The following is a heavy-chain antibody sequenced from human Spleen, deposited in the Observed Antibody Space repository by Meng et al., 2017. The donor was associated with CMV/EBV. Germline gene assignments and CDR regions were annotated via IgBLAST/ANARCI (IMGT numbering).Heavy chain of an antibody. Sequence: GSLRLSCTVSGYSISSGYYWGWIRQPPGKGLEWIGSIYHSGSTYYNPSLKSRVTISVDTSKNQFSLKLSSVTAADTAVYYCALTTDNWFDPWGHGTLVTVSS. CDR3: ALTTDNWFDP. D-gene: IGHD4-11*01. V-gene: IGHV4-38-2*02. CDR1: GYSISSGYY. J-gene: IGHJ5*02. CDR2: IYHSGST.